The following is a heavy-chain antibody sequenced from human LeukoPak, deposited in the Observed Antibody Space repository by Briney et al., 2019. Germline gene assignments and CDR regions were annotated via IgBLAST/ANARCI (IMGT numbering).Heavy chain of an antibody. J-gene: IGHJ4*02. CDR3: ARARLSSRYRLDY. Sequence: SETLSLTCAVYGGSFSGYYWSWIRQPPGKGLEWIGEINHSGSTNYNPSLKSRVTISVDTSKNQFSLKLSSVTAADTAVYYCARARLSSRYRLDYWGQGTLVTVSS. CDR2: INHSGST. CDR1: GGSFSGYY. D-gene: IGHD6-13*01. V-gene: IGHV4-34*01.